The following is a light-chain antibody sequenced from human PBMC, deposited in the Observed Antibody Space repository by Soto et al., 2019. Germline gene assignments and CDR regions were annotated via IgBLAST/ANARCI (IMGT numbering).Light chain of an antibody. CDR3: QQYNNWPPIT. J-gene: IGKJ5*01. V-gene: IGKV1-39*01. Sequence: DIQMTQSPSSLSASVGDRVTISWRASQSISSYLNWYQQKPGKAPNLLIYAASSLQSGVPSRFSGSGSGTDFTLTISSLQPEDFAVYYCQQYNNWPPITFGQGTRLEIK. CDR1: QSISSY. CDR2: AAS.